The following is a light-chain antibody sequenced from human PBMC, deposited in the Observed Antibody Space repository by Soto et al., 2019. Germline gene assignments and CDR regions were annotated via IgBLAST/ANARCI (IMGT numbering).Light chain of an antibody. V-gene: IGKV1-5*01. Sequence: DIQMTQSPSTLSASVGDRVTITCRASQSISSWLAWYQQKPGKAPKLLIYDASSLESGVPSRFSGSGSGTEFTLTISSLQPDDFATYYCQQYNSYSEAFGQGTKVELK. CDR2: DAS. CDR3: QQYNSYSEA. J-gene: IGKJ1*01. CDR1: QSISSW.